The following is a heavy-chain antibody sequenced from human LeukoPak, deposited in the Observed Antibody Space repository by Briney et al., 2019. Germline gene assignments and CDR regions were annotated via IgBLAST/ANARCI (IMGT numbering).Heavy chain of an antibody. CDR3: ARDSAKVVDHSDAFDI. CDR2: ITTGGSSI. D-gene: IGHD2-15*01. Sequence: PGGSLRLSCAASGFTFSAYAMTWVRQAAGKGLECVSHITTGGSSIFYADSVKGRFTISRDNAKNSLYLQMNSLRAEDTAVYYCARDSAKVVDHSDAFDIWGQGTMVTVSS. V-gene: IGHV3-48*04. CDR1: GFTFSAYA. J-gene: IGHJ3*02.